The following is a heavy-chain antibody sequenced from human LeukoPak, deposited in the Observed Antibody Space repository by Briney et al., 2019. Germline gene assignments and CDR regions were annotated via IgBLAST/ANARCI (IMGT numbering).Heavy chain of an antibody. J-gene: IGHJ5*02. CDR1: GGSISSGGYY. CDR2: IYYSGST. CDR3: ARAHCSSTSCYLNWFDP. D-gene: IGHD2-2*01. V-gene: IGHV4-31*03. Sequence: SQTLSLTCTVSGGSISSGGYYWSWIRQHPGKGLEWIGYIYYSGSTYYDPSLKSRVTISVDTSKNQFSLELSSVTAADTAVYYCARAHCSSTSCYLNWFDPWGQGTLVTVSS.